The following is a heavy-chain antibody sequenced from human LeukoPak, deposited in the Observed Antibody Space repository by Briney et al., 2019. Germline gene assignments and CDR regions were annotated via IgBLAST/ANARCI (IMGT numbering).Heavy chain of an antibody. D-gene: IGHD2-15*01. J-gene: IGHJ3*02. Sequence: SGPTLVNPTQALTLTCTFSGFSFSTGGVGVGWIRQPPGEALEWLGVIYVNDEKLYSSSLQNRLSITKDTSKNQVVLTMANMDPVDTATYYCAHRHRGVASDIWGQGTMVTVSS. V-gene: IGHV2-5*01. CDR1: GFSFSTGGVG. CDR2: IYVNDEK. CDR3: AHRHRGVASDI.